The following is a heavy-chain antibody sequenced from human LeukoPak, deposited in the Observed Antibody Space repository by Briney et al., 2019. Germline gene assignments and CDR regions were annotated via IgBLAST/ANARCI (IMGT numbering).Heavy chain of an antibody. Sequence: ASVKVSCKASGYTFTGYYMHWVRQAPGQGLECMGWINPNSGGTNYAQKFQGRVTMTRDTSISTAYMELSRLRSDDTAVYYCARAGWWELPRYAFDIWGQGTMVTVSS. V-gene: IGHV1-2*02. CDR2: INPNSGGT. D-gene: IGHD1-26*01. CDR3: ARAGWWELPRYAFDI. CDR1: GYTFTGYY. J-gene: IGHJ3*02.